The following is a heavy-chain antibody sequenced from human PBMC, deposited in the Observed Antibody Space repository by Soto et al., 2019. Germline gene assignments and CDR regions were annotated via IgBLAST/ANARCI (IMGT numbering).Heavy chain of an antibody. J-gene: IGHJ6*02. CDR3: ARDLGYYGSGSYLIDYYYYYGMDV. Sequence: SETLSLTCTVSGGSISSYYWSWIRQPPGKGLEWIGYIYYSGSTNYNPSLKSRVTISVDTSKNQFSLKLSSVTAADTAVYYCARDLGYYGSGSYLIDYYYYYGMDVWGQGTTVTVSS. CDR1: GGSISSYY. CDR2: IYYSGST. V-gene: IGHV4-59*01. D-gene: IGHD3-10*01.